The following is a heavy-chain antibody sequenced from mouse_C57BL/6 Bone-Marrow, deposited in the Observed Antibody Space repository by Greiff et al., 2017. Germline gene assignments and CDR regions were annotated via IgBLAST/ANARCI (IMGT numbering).Heavy chain of an antibody. Sequence: QVQLQQSGAELARPGASVKLSCKASGYTFTSYGISWVKQRTGQGLEWIGEIYPRSGNTYYNEKFKGKATLTADKSSSKAYMELRSLPSEDSAVYFWARGGYDDPWFAYWGQGTLGTVSA. CDR3: ARGGYDDPWFAY. D-gene: IGHD2-3*01. J-gene: IGHJ3*01. CDR2: IYPRSGNT. CDR1: GYTFTSYG. V-gene: IGHV1-81*01.